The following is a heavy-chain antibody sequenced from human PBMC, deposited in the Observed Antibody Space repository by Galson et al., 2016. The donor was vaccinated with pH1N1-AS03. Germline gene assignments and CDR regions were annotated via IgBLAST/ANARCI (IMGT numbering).Heavy chain of an antibody. CDR3: ARVSAGLTGYYYAMDV. J-gene: IGHJ6*02. CDR1: GYTLTSYY. D-gene: IGHD4/OR15-4a*01. CDR2: INPSDGNT. Sequence: SVKVSCKASGYTLTSYYIHWVRQAPGQGREWMGIINPSDGNTNYAQRFQGRVTMTRDTSTSTVYMELSSLRSDDTAAYYCARVSAGLTGYYYAMDVWGQGTTVTVSS. V-gene: IGHV1-46*01.